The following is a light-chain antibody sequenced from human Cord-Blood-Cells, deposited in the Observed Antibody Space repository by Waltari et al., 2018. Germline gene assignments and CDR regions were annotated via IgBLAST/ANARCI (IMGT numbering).Light chain of an antibody. CDR2: EVS. Sequence: QSALTQPASVSGSPGQSTTISCPGTSSDVGGYTYVSWYQQHPGKVPKLMIYEVSNRPSGVSNRFSGSKSGNTASLTISGLQAEDEADYYCSSYTSSSTYVFGTGTKVTVL. J-gene: IGLJ1*01. V-gene: IGLV2-14*01. CDR1: SSDVGGYTY. CDR3: SSYTSSSTYV.